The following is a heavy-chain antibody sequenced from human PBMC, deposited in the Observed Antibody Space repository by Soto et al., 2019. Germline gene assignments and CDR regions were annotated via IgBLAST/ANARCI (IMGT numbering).Heavy chain of an antibody. CDR2: IYPSDSDT. V-gene: IGHV5-51*01. Sequence: GESQKISCKGSGYNFATYWIGWVRQMPGKGLEWMGIIYPSDSDTRYSPSFQGQVTISADKSINTAYLQWSSLKASDSAIYYCARSGYNFGYQYWFDPWGQGTLVTVSS. D-gene: IGHD5-12*01. CDR1: GYNFATYW. J-gene: IGHJ5*02. CDR3: ARSGYNFGYQYWFDP.